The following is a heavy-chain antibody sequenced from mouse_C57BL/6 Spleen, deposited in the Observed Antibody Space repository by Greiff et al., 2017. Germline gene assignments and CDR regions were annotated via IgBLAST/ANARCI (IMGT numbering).Heavy chain of an antibody. Sequence: QVTLKESGPGILQPSQTLSLTCSFSGFSLSTFGMGVGWIRQPSGKGLEWLAHIWWDDDKYYNPALKSRLTISKDTSKNQVFLKIANVDTADTATYYCARMRYYSSSHYYAMDYWGQGTSVTVSS. CDR1: GFSLSTFGMG. CDR3: ARMRYYSSSHYYAMDY. D-gene: IGHD1-1*01. CDR2: IWWDDDK. J-gene: IGHJ4*01. V-gene: IGHV8-8*01.